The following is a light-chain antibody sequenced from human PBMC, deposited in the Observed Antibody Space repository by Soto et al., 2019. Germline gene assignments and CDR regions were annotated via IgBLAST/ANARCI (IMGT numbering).Light chain of an antibody. V-gene: IGLV2-14*01. Sequence: QSVLTQPASVSGSPGQSITISCTGTSSDVGGSNYVSWYQHHPDKAPTLMIYEVTNRPSGVSNRFSGSKSGNTASLTISGLQAEDEADYYCSSYTSSSTVIFGGGTKVTVL. J-gene: IGLJ2*01. CDR1: SSDVGGSNY. CDR2: EVT. CDR3: SSYTSSSTVI.